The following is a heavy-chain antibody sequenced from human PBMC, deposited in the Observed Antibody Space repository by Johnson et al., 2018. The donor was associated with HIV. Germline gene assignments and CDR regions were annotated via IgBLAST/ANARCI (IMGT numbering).Heavy chain of an antibody. CDR3: AKLWAYCGGDCYWRGHDAFDI. CDR2: ISYDGSNK. Sequence: QVQLVESGGGVVQPGRSLRLSCAASGFTFSSYGMHWVRQAPGKGLEWVAVISYDGSNKYYADSVKGRFTISRDNGKKSLYLHINTLRPEDTAVYYCAKLWAYCGGDCYWRGHDAFDIWGQGTMVTVSS. V-gene: IGHV3-30*18. CDR1: GFTFSSYG. D-gene: IGHD2-21*02. J-gene: IGHJ3*02.